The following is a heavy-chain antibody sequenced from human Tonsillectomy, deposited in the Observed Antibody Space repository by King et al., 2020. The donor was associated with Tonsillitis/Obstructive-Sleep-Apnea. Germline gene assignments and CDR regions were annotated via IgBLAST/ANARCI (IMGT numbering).Heavy chain of an antibody. CDR2: IITIYGTA. CDR1: GGTLSSYA. J-gene: IGHJ2*01. CDR3: SRVYRYCPFVVCYHWSFDL. V-gene: IGHV1-69*01. D-gene: IGHD2-8*01. Sequence: QLVQSGAEVKKPGSSVTVSCTASGGTLSSYALTWVRQAPGQGLEWMGGIITIYGTANYTQKFQGRFTITADATTSIVYMELSSLTSEDTAVYYCSRVYRYCPFVVCYHWSFDLWGRGTLVTVSS.